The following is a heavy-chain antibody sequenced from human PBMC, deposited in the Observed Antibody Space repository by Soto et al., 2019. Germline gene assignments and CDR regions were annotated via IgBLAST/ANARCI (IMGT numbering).Heavy chain of an antibody. CDR2: IYYSGST. J-gene: IGHJ6*03. V-gene: IGHV4-59*08. CDR1: GGSFISYY. CDR3: AGRDCSGTNCYYLDYYYMDV. Sequence: QVQLQESGPGLVRPSEPLSLPCTVSGGSFISYYWPWIRQSPGKGLGWIGYIYYSGSTDYNPSLRGRLAISIDTSKNQFSLRLNSMTAADTAVYYCAGRDCSGTNCYYLDYYYMDVWGKGTTVTVSS. D-gene: IGHD2-2*01.